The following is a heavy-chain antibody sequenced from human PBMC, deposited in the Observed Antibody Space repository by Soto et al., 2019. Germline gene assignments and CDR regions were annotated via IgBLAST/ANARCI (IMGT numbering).Heavy chain of an antibody. J-gene: IGHJ4*02. Sequence: SETLSLTCAVSGGSISTSNGWSWVRQPPGKGLEWIGEVYRTGSTNYNPSLESRLTISVDKSKNQFSLKLTSVTAADTAVYYCARARATIAAAAIFDCWGQGTLVTVSS. CDR3: ARARATIAAAAIFDC. D-gene: IGHD6-13*01. CDR2: VYRTGST. V-gene: IGHV4-4*02. CDR1: GGSISTSNG.